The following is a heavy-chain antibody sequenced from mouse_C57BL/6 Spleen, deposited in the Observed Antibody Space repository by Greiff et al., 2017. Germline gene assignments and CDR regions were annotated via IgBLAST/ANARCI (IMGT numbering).Heavy chain of an antibody. V-gene: IGHV3-6*01. CDR2: ISYDGSN. CDR3: ARGLDGNYVGWFAY. Sequence: EVQLQASGPGLVKPSQSLSLTCSVTGYSITSGYYWNWIRQFPGNKLEWMGYISYDGSNNYNPSLKNRISITRDTSKNQFFLKLNSVTTEDTATYYCARGLDGNYVGWFAYWGQGTLVTVSA. CDR1: GYSITSGYY. D-gene: IGHD2-1*01. J-gene: IGHJ3*01.